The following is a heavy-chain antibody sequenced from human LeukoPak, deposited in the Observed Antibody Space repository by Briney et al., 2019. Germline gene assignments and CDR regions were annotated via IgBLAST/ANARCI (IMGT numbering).Heavy chain of an antibody. CDR1: GGCISGSSYY. J-gene: IGHJ3*02. CDR2: IYYSGST. Sequence: SETLSLTCTVSGGCISGSSYYWGWIRQPPGKGLEWIGSIYYSGSTYYNPSLKSRITISVDTSKNQFSLKLSSVTAADTAVYYCARVRNVVVPAASAFDIWGQGTMVTVSS. D-gene: IGHD2-2*01. CDR3: ARVRNVVVPAASAFDI. V-gene: IGHV4-39*07.